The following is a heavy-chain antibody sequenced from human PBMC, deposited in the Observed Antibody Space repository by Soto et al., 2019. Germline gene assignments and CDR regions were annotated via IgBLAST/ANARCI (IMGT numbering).Heavy chain of an antibody. Sequence: SGPTLVNPTQTLTLTRTFSGFSLSTSGMCVSWIRQPPGKALEWLARIDWDDDKYYSTSLKTRLTISKDTSKNQVVLTMTNMDPVDTATYYCARRIAAAGTWYGMDVWGQGTTVTVSS. D-gene: IGHD6-13*01. CDR1: GFSLSTSGMC. CDR2: IDWDDDK. CDR3: ARRIAAAGTWYGMDV. J-gene: IGHJ6*01. V-gene: IGHV2-70*11.